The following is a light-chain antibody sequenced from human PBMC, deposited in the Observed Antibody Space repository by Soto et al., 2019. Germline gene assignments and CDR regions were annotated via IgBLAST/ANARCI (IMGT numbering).Light chain of an antibody. CDR3: QSYDRSLSGFV. Sequence: QSVLTKPPSVSGAPGQRVTISCTGNSSNIGADYDVHWYQHLPGTAPKLLIFGDYNRPSGVPDRISGSSSGTSASLAITGLXAEDEADYYCQSYDRSLSGFVFGTGTKVTVL. V-gene: IGLV1-40*01. J-gene: IGLJ1*01. CDR1: SSNIGADYD. CDR2: GDY.